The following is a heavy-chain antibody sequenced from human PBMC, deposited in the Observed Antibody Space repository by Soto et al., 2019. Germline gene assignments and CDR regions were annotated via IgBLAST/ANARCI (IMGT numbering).Heavy chain of an antibody. V-gene: IGHV3-23*01. CDR2: ISGSGGST. Sequence: PGGSLRLSCAASGFTFSSYAMSWVRQAPGKGLEWVSAISGSGGSTYYADSVKGRFTISRDNSKNTLYLQMNSLRAGDTAVYYCAPNPAGGYYDSSGYLFDYWGQGTLVTVSS. D-gene: IGHD3-22*01. J-gene: IGHJ4*02. CDR1: GFTFSSYA. CDR3: APNPAGGYYDSSGYLFDY.